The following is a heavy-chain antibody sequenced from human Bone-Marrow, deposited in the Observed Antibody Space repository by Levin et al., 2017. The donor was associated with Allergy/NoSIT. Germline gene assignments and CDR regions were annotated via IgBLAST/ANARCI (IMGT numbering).Heavy chain of an antibody. CDR1: GYTFTSYG. Sequence: ASVKVSCKASGYTFTSYGISWVRQAPGQGLEWMGWISAYNGNTNYAQKLQGRVTMTTDTSTSTAYMELRSLRSDDTAVYYCASLEYSGSYPYYYYYGMDVWGQGTTVTVSS. CDR3: ASLEYSGSYPYYYYYGMDV. CDR2: ISAYNGNT. V-gene: IGHV1-18*01. J-gene: IGHJ6*02. D-gene: IGHD1-26*01.